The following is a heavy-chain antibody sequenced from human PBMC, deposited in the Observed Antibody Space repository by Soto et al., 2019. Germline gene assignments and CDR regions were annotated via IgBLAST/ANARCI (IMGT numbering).Heavy chain of an antibody. CDR2: IYYSGNT. J-gene: IGHJ4*02. CDR1: GGSISSSSYY. V-gene: IGHV4-39*01. D-gene: IGHD2-15*01. Sequence: PSETLSLTCSVSGGSISSSSYYWGWIRQPPGKGLEWIGSIYYSGNTYYNPSLKSRVTISVDTAKNQFSLKLSSVTAADTAVYYCARRWGRSFDYWGQGTLVTVSS. CDR3: ARRWGRSFDY.